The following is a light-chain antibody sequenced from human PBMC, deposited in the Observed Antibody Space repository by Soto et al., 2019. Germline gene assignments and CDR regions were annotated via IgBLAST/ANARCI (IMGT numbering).Light chain of an antibody. J-gene: IGLJ3*02. CDR1: SSNIGAGYD. CDR2: TNS. CDR3: QSYDSSLSALV. Sequence: QSVLTLPPSVSGAPGQGVTISCAGTSSNIGAGYDVHWYQQVPGTAPKLLIYTNSNRPSGVPDRFSGSKSGTSASLAITGLQAADEADYYCQSYDSSLSALVFGGGTKLTVL. V-gene: IGLV1-40*01.